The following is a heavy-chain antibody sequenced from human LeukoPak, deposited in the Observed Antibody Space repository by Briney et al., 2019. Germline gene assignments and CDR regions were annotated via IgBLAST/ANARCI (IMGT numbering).Heavy chain of an antibody. CDR3: VRDPSGSGFAFDS. D-gene: IGHD1-1*01. V-gene: IGHV3-33*01. J-gene: IGHJ4*02. CDR2: IWFDGSNK. Sequence: GGSLRLSCAASGLIFSNDAMHWVRQAPGKGLEWVAFIWFDGSNKHYADSVKGRFTISRDNSEDTLYLQMNSLRAEDTAVYYCVRDPSGSGFAFDSWGQGALVTVSS. CDR1: GLIFSNDA.